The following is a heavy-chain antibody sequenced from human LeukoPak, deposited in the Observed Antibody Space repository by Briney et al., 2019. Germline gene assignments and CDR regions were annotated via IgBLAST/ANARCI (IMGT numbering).Heavy chain of an antibody. J-gene: IGHJ4*02. Sequence: GGSLRLSCAASGFTFSSYGMHWVRQAPGKGLEWVAVISYDGSNKYYADSVKGRFAISRDNSKNTLYLQMNSLRAEDTAVYYCAKEPLIAVAGLDYWGQGTLVTVSS. CDR2: ISYDGSNK. CDR3: AKEPLIAVAGLDY. D-gene: IGHD6-19*01. CDR1: GFTFSSYG. V-gene: IGHV3-30*18.